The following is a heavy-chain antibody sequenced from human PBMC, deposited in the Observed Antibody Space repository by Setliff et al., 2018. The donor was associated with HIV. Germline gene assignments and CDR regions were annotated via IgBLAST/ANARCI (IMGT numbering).Heavy chain of an antibody. CDR1: GFTLEKYW. CDR3: HSGYDAEEQSYFDY. J-gene: IGHJ4*02. V-gene: IGHV3-74*03. CDR2: VNSDGSSK. D-gene: IGHD5-12*01. Sequence: GSLRLSCAASGFTLEKYWMHWVRQAPGKGLVWVSRVNSDGSSKTYADSVKGRFTISRDNAKNTLYLRMNSLRDEDTGVYYCHSGYDAEEQSYFDYWGQGTLVTVSS.